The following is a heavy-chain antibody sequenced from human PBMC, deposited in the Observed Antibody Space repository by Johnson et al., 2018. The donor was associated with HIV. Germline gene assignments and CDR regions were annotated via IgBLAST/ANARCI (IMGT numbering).Heavy chain of an antibody. CDR2: IWYDGSNK. CDR1: GFTFTYAW. Sequence: QVQLVESGGDLVIPGGSLRLSCAASGFTFTYAWMSWVRQAPGKGLEWVAVIWYDGSNKYYADSVKGRFTISRDNSKNTLYLQMNSLRAEDTAVYYCAKSDGFDIWGQGTMVTVAS. CDR3: AKSDGFDI. V-gene: IGHV3-33*08. J-gene: IGHJ3*02.